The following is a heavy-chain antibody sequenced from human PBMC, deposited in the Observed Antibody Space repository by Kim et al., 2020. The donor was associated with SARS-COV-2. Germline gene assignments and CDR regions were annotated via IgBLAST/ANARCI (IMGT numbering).Heavy chain of an antibody. CDR2: INAGNGNT. CDR3: ATFSMTTVTTGLPSGFDY. J-gene: IGHJ4*02. D-gene: IGHD4-17*01. V-gene: IGHV1-3*01. Sequence: ASVKVSCKASGYTFTSYAMHWVRQAPGQRLEWMGWINAGNGNTKYSQKFQGRVTITRDTSASTAYMELSSLRSEDTAVYYCATFSMTTVTTGLPSGFDYWGQGTLVTVSS. CDR1: GYTFTSYA.